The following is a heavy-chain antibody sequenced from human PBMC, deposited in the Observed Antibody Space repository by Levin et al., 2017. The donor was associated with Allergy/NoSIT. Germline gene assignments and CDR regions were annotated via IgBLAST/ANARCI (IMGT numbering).Heavy chain of an antibody. CDR2: IYNIGTT. J-gene: IGHJ3*02. CDR1: GDSISSYY. CDR3: ARGDYPDAFDI. Sequence: SQTLSLTCTVSGDSISSYYWNWIRQPPGKGLEWIGYIYNIGTTNYNPSLKSRVAISVDTSKNQFSLHLRSVTAADTAIFYCARGDYPDAFDIWGPGTMVTVSS. D-gene: IGHD4-11*01. V-gene: IGHV4-59*01.